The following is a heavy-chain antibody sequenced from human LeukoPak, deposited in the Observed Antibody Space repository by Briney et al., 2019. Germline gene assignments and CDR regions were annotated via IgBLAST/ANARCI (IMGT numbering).Heavy chain of an antibody. CDR1: GFTFSSYA. D-gene: IGHD3-22*01. CDR2: ISGSGEST. CDR3: AKDPFYDSSGYYESPPFDY. Sequence: PGGSLRLSCAASGFTFSSYAMSWVRQAPGKGLEWVSVISGSGESTYYADSVKGRFTISRDNSKNTLYLQMNSLRAEDTAVYYCAKDPFYDSSGYYESPPFDYWGQGTLVTVSS. V-gene: IGHV3-23*01. J-gene: IGHJ4*02.